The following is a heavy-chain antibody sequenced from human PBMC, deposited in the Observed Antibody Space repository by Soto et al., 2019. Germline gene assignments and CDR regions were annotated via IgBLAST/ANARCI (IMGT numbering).Heavy chain of an antibody. Sequence: ASVKVSCKASGYTFTSYGISWVRQAPGQGLEWMGWISAYNGNTNYAQKLQGRVTMTTDTSTSTAYMELRSLRSDDTAVYYCARDKSSSWYSPDDYWGQGTLVTVSS. CDR1: GYTFTSYG. CDR2: ISAYNGNT. D-gene: IGHD6-13*01. J-gene: IGHJ4*02. CDR3: ARDKSSSWYSPDDY. V-gene: IGHV1-18*01.